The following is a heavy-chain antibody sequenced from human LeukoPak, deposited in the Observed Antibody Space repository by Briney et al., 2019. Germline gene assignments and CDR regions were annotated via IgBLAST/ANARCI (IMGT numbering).Heavy chain of an antibody. V-gene: IGHV3-48*03. CDR1: GFPFSDHE. CDR3: ARDSSSWYVSEH. J-gene: IGHJ1*01. Sequence: GGSLRLSCAASGFPFSDHEMNWVRQAPGKGLEWVSYISSSGSDKYYPDSVKGRFTISRDNAKNSLYLQMNSLRAEDTALYYCARDSSSWYVSEHWGQGTLVTVSS. D-gene: IGHD6-13*01. CDR2: ISSSGSDK.